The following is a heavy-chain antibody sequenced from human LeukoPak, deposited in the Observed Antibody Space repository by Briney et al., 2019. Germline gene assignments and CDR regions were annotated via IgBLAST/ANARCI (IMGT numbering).Heavy chain of an antibody. V-gene: IGHV3-30*18. CDR2: RSYDGSNK. CDR1: GFTFSSYG. Sequence: PGRSLRLSCAASGFTFSSYGMHWVRQAPGKGLEWVAVRSYDGSNKYYADSVKGRFTISRDNSKNTLYLQMNSLRAEDTAVYYCAKDCGSSWYPNWFDPWGQGTLVTVSS. J-gene: IGHJ5*02. CDR3: AKDCGSSWYPNWFDP. D-gene: IGHD6-13*01.